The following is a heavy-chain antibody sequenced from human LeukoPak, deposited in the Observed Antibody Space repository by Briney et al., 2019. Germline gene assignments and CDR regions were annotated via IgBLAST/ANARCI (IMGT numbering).Heavy chain of an antibody. CDR3: ARDGNGIVGATSIDY. CDR1: GYTFTSYG. Sequence: ASVKVSCKASGYTFTSYGISWVRQAPGQGLEWMGWISAYNGNTNYAQKLQGRVTMTTDTSTSTAYMELRSLRSDDTAVCYCARDGNGIVGATSIDYWGQGTLVTVSS. CDR2: ISAYNGNT. V-gene: IGHV1-18*01. D-gene: IGHD1-26*01. J-gene: IGHJ4*02.